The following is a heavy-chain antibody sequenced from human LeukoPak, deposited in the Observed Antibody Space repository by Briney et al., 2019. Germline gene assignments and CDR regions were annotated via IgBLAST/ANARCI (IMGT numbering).Heavy chain of an antibody. CDR2: INPNSGGT. Sequence: GASVTVSCKASGYTFTGYYMHWVRQAPGQGLEWMGWINPNSGGTNYAQKLQGRVTMTTDTSTSTAYMELRSLRSDDTAVYYCARDQKGGWLQYDPDFDYWGQGTLVTVSS. CDR1: GYTFTGYY. CDR3: ARDQKGGWLQYDPDFDY. V-gene: IGHV1-2*02. D-gene: IGHD5-24*01. J-gene: IGHJ4*02.